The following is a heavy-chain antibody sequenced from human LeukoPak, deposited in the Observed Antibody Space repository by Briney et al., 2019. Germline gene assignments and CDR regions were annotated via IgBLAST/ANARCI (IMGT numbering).Heavy chain of an antibody. CDR3: ARQGLVVPAAYGNYYYMDV. CDR1: GGSISSSSYY. V-gene: IGHV4-39*01. D-gene: IGHD2-2*01. CDR2: IYYSGST. Sequence: SETLSLTCIVSGGSISSSSYYWGWIRQPPGKGLERIGSIYYSGSTYYNPSLKSRVTISVDTSKNQFSLKLSSVTAADTAVYYCARQGLVVPAAYGNYYYMDVWGKGTTVTVSS. J-gene: IGHJ6*03.